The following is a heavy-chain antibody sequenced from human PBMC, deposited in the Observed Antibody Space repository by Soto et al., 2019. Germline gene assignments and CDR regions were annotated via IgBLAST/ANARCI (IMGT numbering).Heavy chain of an antibody. D-gene: IGHD3-3*02. CDR1: GFPFSFYG. CDR3: ARDDAFDNENGFDM. J-gene: IGHJ3*02. CDR2: IVSDGSAI. Sequence: GGSLRLSCAVSGFPFSFYGFHWVRQSPGKGLEWLGVIVSDGSAIYHADSLEGRFFISRDNSKDILYLQMNSLRVEDTAVYYCARDDAFDNENGFDMWGQGTMDTFSS. V-gene: IGHV3-33*01.